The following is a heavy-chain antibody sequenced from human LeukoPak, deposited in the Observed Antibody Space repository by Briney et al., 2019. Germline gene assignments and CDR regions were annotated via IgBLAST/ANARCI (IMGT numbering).Heavy chain of an antibody. CDR2: ISTNGGHT. J-gene: IGHJ2*01. CDR3: ARCKADCGGDCPVWYFDL. V-gene: IGHV3-64*01. CDR1: GFTFSTYV. D-gene: IGHD2-21*02. Sequence: TGGSLRLSCAASGFTFSTYVMHWVRQAPGKGPEYVSAISTNGGHTYYANSVKGRFTISRDNSKNTLNLQMGSLRAEDMAVYYCARCKADCGGDCPVWYFDLWGRGTLVTVSS.